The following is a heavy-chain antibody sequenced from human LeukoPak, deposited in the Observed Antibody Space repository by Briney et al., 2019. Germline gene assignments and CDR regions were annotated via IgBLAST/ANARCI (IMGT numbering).Heavy chain of an antibody. J-gene: IGHJ5*02. V-gene: IGHV4-34*01. Sequence: SETLSLTCAVYGGSFSGYYWSWIRQPPGKGLEWIGEINHSGSTNYNPSLKSRVTISVDTSKNQFSLKLSSVTAADTAVYYCAREGSGWYGGNNWFDPWGQGTLVTVSS. CDR3: AREGSGWYGGNNWFDP. D-gene: IGHD6-19*01. CDR2: INHSGST. CDR1: GGSFSGYY.